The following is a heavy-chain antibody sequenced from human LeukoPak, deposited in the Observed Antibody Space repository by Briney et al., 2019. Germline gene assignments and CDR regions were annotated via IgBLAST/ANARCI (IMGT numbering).Heavy chain of an antibody. D-gene: IGHD6-19*01. CDR2: IYYSGST. J-gene: IGHJ4*02. CDR3: ARHQAGYSSDYFDY. CDR1: GGSISSSSYY. Sequence: PSETLSLTCTVSGGSISSSSYYWGWIRQPPGKGLEWIGSIYYSGSTYYNPSLKSRVTISVDTSKNQFSLKLSSVTAADTAVYYCARHQAGYSSDYFDYWGQGTLVTVSS. V-gene: IGHV4-39*01.